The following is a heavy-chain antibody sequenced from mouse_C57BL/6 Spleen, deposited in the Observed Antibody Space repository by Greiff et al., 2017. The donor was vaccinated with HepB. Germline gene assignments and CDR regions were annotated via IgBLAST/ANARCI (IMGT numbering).Heavy chain of an antibody. CDR2: IYPGDGDT. J-gene: IGHJ1*03. CDR1: GYAFSSSW. Sequence: QVQLQQSGPELVKPGASVKISCNASGYAFSSSWMNWVKQRPGKGLEWIGRIYPGDGDTNYNGKFKGKATLTADKSSSTAYMQLSSLTSEDSAVYFCARSGNYGSWYFDVWGTGTTVTVSS. CDR3: ARSGNYGSWYFDV. D-gene: IGHD1-1*01. V-gene: IGHV1-82*01.